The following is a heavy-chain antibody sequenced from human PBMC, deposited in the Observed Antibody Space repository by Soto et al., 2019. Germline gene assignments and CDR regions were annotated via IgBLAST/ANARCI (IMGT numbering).Heavy chain of an antibody. CDR1: GYTFTSYG. CDR2: ISAYNGNT. J-gene: IGHJ4*02. V-gene: IGHV1-18*01. CDR3: ARALDCSCTGCYGNYFDY. Sequence: VKVSCKASGYTFTSYGISWVRQAPGQGLEWMGWISAYNGNTNYAQKLQGRVTMTTDTSTSTAYMELRSLRSDDTAVYYCARALDCSCTGCYGNYFDYWGQGTLVTVSS. D-gene: IGHD2-2*01.